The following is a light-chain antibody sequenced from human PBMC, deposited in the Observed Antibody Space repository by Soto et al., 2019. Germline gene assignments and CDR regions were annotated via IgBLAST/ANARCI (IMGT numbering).Light chain of an antibody. V-gene: IGLV2-14*03. CDR3: SSYTSSNTYV. Sequence: QSALTQPASVSGSPGQSITISCTGTSSDVGGYNYVSWYQHHPGKVPQLMICDVSNRPSGVSNRLSGSKSGNTASLTISGPQAEDEADYYCSSYTSSNTYVSGTGTKVTVL. CDR2: DVS. CDR1: SSDVGGYNY. J-gene: IGLJ1*01.